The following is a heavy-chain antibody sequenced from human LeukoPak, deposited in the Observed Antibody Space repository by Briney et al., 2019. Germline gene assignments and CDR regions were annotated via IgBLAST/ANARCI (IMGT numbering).Heavy chain of an antibody. D-gene: IGHD6-19*01. Sequence: SVKVSCKASGYTFTGYFMHWVRQAPGQGLEWMGRIIPILGIANYAQKFQGRVTITADKSTSTAYMELSSLRSEDTAVYYCARGIAVAPDWFDPWGQGTLVTVSS. CDR2: IIPILGIA. CDR1: GYTFTGYF. J-gene: IGHJ5*02. V-gene: IGHV1-69*04. CDR3: ARGIAVAPDWFDP.